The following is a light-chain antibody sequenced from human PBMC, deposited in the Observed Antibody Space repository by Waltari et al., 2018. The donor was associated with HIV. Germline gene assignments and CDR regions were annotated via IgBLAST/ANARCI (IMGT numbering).Light chain of an antibody. V-gene: IGKV4-1*01. J-gene: IGKJ1*01. CDR1: QSVLYRSNNKEY. CDR2: WAS. CDR3: QQYYSTPWT. Sequence: DIVMTQSPDSLAVSLGERATINCKSSQSVLYRSNNKEYLAWYKHKPGQPPKLLLYWASTRESGVPDRFSGSGSGTDFTLTISGLQAEDVAVYYCQQYYSTPWTFGQGTRVEIK.